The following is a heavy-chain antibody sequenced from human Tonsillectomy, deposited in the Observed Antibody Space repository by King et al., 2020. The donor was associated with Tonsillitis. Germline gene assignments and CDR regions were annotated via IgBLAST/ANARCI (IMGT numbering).Heavy chain of an antibody. CDR3: ARTSGYGGAFDI. J-gene: IGHJ3*02. D-gene: IGHD3-22*01. CDR1: GYTFTGYY. V-gene: IGHV1-2*04. Sequence: VQLVESGAEVKKPGASVKVSCKASGYTFTGYYMHWVRQAPGQGLEWMGWMNPNSGGTNYAQKFQGWVTMTSDTSISTAYMELSRLRSDDTAVYYCARTSGYGGAFDIWGQGTMVTVSS. CDR2: MNPNSGGT.